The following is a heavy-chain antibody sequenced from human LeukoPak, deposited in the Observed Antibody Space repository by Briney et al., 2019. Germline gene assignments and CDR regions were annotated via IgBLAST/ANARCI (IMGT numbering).Heavy chain of an antibody. CDR1: GYIFTSYG. V-gene: IGHV7-4-1*02. CDR2: INTNVKNS. CDR3: ARSYGAFEGDIYYYYGMDV. D-gene: IGHD3-10*01. J-gene: IGHJ6*02. Sequence: ASVKVSCKASGYIFTSYGLSWVRQAPGQGLEWMGWINTNVKNSTYAPGFTGRLVFSLDTSVSSAFLQISSLKAEDTATYYCARSYGAFEGDIYYYYGMDVWGQGTTVTVSS.